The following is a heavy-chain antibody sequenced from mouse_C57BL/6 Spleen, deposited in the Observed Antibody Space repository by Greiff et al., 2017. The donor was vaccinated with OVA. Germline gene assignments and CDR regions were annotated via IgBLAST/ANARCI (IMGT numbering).Heavy chain of an antibody. Sequence: VQLQQPGAELVKPGASVKVSCKASGYTFTSYWMHWVKQRPGQGLEWIGRIHPSDSDTNYNQKFKGKATLTVDKSSSTAYMQLSSLTSEDSAVYYCAIIPITTVVANYAMDYWGQGTSVTVSS. D-gene: IGHD1-1*01. CDR1: GYTFTSYW. CDR2: IHPSDSDT. J-gene: IGHJ4*01. V-gene: IGHV1-74*01. CDR3: AIIPITTVVANYAMDY.